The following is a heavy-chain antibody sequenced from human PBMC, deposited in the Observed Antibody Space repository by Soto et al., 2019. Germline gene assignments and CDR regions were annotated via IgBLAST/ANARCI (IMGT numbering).Heavy chain of an antibody. CDR1: GGSISSSSYY. V-gene: IGHV4-39*01. J-gene: IGHJ6*02. CDR2: IYYSGST. CDR3: AGQSNWNDRYYYYGMDV. D-gene: IGHD1-1*01. Sequence: PSETLSLTCTVSGGSISSSSYYWGWIRQPPGKGLEWIGSIYYSGSTYYNPSLKSRVTISVDTSKNQFSLKLSSVTAADTAVYYCAGQSNWNDRYYYYGMDVWGQGTTVTVS.